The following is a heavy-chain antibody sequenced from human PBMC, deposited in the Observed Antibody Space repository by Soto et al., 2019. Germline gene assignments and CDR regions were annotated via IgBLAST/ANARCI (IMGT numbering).Heavy chain of an antibody. CDR3: AKDLSSGYPLDAFDI. CDR2: ISYDGSNK. Sequence: PGVSRRLSCAASGFTFSSYGMHWVRQAPGKGLEWVAVISYDGSNKYYADSVKGRFTISRDNSKNTLYLQMNSLRAEDTAVYYCAKDLSSGYPLDAFDIWGQGTMVTVSS. D-gene: IGHD3-22*01. CDR1: GFTFSSYG. J-gene: IGHJ3*02. V-gene: IGHV3-30*18.